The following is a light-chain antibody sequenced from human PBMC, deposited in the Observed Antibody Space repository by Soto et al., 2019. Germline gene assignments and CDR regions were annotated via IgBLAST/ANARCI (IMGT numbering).Light chain of an antibody. CDR3: SSFTSSSTVV. CDR2: EVA. V-gene: IGLV2-14*01. CDR1: SSDVGIYKN. J-gene: IGLJ2*01. Sequence: QSALTQPASVSWSPGQSITISCTGTSSDVGIYKNVSWYQQHPGKATNLMIYEVANRPSGVSNRFSGSKSGNTASLTISGLQAEDEAAYYCSSFTSSSTVVFGGGTKLTVL.